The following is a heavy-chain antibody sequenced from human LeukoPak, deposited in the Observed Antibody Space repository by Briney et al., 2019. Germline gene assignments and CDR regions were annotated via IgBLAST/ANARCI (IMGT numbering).Heavy chain of an antibody. V-gene: IGHV3-53*01. CDR2: IYSGGGT. CDR1: GFTVSSNY. J-gene: IGHJ4*02. Sequence: PGGSLRLSCAASGFTVSSNYMSWVRQAPGKGLEWVSVIYSGGGTYYADSVKGRFTISRDNSKNTLYLQMNSLRAEDTAVYYCARDMAGPPLFYYWGQGTLVTVSS. D-gene: IGHD6-19*01. CDR3: ARDMAGPPLFYY.